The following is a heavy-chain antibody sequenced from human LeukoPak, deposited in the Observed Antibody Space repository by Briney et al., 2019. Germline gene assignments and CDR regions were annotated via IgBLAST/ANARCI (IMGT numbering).Heavy chain of an antibody. CDR2: TYPGDSDT. D-gene: IGHD2-21*02. J-gene: IGHJ5*02. Sequence: GESLKISCKGSGYSFTSYWIGWVRQMPGKGLEWMGITYPGDSDTRYSPSLQGQVTISADKSISTAYLQWSSLKVSDTAMYYCARHWCGGDCYGNWFDPWGQGTLVTVSS. CDR3: ARHWCGGDCYGNWFDP. V-gene: IGHV5-51*01. CDR1: GYSFTSYW.